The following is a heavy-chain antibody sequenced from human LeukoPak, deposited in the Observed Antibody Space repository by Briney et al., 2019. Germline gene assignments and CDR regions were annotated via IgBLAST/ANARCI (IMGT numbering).Heavy chain of an antibody. CDR2: INHSGST. CDR3: ARGVGILTGYLVDY. V-gene: IGHV4-34*01. Sequence: KPSETLSLTCAVYGGSFSGYYWSWIRQPPGKGLEWIGEINHSGSTNYNPSLKSRVTISVDTSKNQFSLKLSSVTAADTAVYYCARGVGILTGYLVDYWGQGTLVTVSS. CDR1: GGSFSGYY. J-gene: IGHJ4*02. D-gene: IGHD3-9*01.